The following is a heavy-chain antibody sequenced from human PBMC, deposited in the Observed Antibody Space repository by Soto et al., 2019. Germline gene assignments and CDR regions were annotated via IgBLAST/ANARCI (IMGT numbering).Heavy chain of an antibody. CDR1: GFTFSNYG. CDR2: ISYDGSNK. J-gene: IGHJ4*02. D-gene: IGHD3-22*01. Sequence: GGSLRLSCAASGFTFSNYGMHWVRQAPGKGLEWVAVISYDGSNKYYADSVKGRFTISRDNSKNTLYLQMNSLRAEDTAVYYCAKDPGAFDYYDSSGYQAFDYWGQGTLVTVSS. V-gene: IGHV3-30*18. CDR3: AKDPGAFDYYDSSGYQAFDY.